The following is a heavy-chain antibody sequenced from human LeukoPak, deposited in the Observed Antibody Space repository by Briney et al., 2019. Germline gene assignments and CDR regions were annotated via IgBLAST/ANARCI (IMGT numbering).Heavy chain of an antibody. V-gene: IGHV3-53*01. CDR2: IYSDGST. CDR3: ARDRRGVAAATSDSYYFDY. CDR1: GFTFSSYA. J-gene: IGHJ4*02. Sequence: GGSLRLSCAASGFTFSSYAMSWVRQAPGKGLEWVSVIYSDGSTFYGDSVKGRFTISRDISKNTLYLQMNSLRGEDTAVYYCARDRRGVAAATSDSYYFDYWGQGTLVTVSS. D-gene: IGHD2-15*01.